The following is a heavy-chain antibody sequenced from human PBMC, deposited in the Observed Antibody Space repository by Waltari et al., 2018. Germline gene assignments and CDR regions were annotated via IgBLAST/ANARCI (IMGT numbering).Heavy chain of an antibody. CDR2: ISYSGST. J-gene: IGHJ5*02. V-gene: IGHV4-39*01. Sequence: QLQLQESGPGLVKPSETLSLTCTVSGGSLSSASYYWGWIRQPPGKGLEWIGIISYSGSTYYNPSLKSRVTISVDTSKNQFSLKLSSVTAADTAVYYCARLSYHIVTGYGWFDPWGLGTLVTVSS. CDR1: GGSLSSASYY. D-gene: IGHD3-9*01. CDR3: ARLSYHIVTGYGWFDP.